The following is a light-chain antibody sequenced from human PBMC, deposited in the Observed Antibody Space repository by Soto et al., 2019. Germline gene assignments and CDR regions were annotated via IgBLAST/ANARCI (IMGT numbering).Light chain of an antibody. J-gene: IGKJ1*01. CDR3: QQYSSHWT. CDR1: QSVSTW. CDR2: KAS. Sequence: DIQMTQSPSTLSASVGDRVTITCRASQSVSTWLAWYQQKPGKTPKILIYKASSLESGVPSRFSGSGSGTEFTLTISSLQPDDLATYYCQQYSSHWTFGQGTKVEIK. V-gene: IGKV1-5*03.